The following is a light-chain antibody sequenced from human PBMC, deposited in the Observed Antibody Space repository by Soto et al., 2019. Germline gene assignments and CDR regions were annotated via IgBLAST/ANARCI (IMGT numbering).Light chain of an antibody. CDR1: QSVNSRF. J-gene: IGKJ2*01. Sequence: EIVLTQSPGTLSLSPGERATLSCRASQSVNSRFLAWYQQKPGQAPRLLMYGASTRATGIPDRFSGSGSGADITLTFSRLEPEDFAVYYCQHYGSSPPMYTFGQGTKLEIK. CDR2: GAS. CDR3: QHYGSSPPMYT. V-gene: IGKV3-20*01.